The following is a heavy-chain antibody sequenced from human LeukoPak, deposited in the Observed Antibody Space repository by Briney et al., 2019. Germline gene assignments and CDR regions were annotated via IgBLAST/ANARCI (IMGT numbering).Heavy chain of an antibody. D-gene: IGHD2-2*01. Sequence: GGSLRLSCAASGFTFSSYAMSWVRQAPGKGLEWVSAISGSGGSTYYADSVKGRSTISRDNSKNTLYLQMNSLRAEDTAVYYCAKCVVVPAAIFLAPGFFDYWGQGTLVTVSS. J-gene: IGHJ4*02. CDR3: AKCVVVPAAIFLAPGFFDY. CDR1: GFTFSSYA. CDR2: ISGSGGST. V-gene: IGHV3-23*01.